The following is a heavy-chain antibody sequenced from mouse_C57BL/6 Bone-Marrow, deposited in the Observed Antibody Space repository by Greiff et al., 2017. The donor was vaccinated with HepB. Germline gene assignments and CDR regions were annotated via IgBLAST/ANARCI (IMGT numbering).Heavy chain of an antibody. D-gene: IGHD2-3*01. V-gene: IGHV3-6*01. CDR3: ARGGWLLRYYYAMDY. Sequence: ESGPGLVKPSQSLSLTCSVTGYSITSGYYWNWIRQFPGNKLEWMGYISYDGSNNYNPSLKNRISITRDTSKNQFFLKLNSLTTEDTATYYCARGGWLLRYYYAMDYWGQGTSVTVSS. CDR1: GYSITSGYY. CDR2: ISYDGSN. J-gene: IGHJ4*01.